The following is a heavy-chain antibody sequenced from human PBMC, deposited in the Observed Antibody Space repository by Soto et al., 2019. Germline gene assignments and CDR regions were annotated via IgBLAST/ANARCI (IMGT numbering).Heavy chain of an antibody. D-gene: IGHD2-21*02. CDR1: GGSISRYY. CDR2: MYNTGST. CDR3: ARDLWGYCGTDCYPLDV. Sequence: SETLSLICTVSGGSISRYYWSWIRQPPGKGLEWIGYMYNTGSTVYNPPFKSRVTISVDTSKNQFSLKLNSVTAADTAVYYCARDLWGYCGTDCYPLDVWGQGTTVTVSS. J-gene: IGHJ6*02. V-gene: IGHV4-59*01.